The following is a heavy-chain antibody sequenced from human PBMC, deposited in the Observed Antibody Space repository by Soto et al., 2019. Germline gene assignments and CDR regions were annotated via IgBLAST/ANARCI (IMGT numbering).Heavy chain of an antibody. V-gene: IGHV6-1*01. Sequence: SQTLSLPCAISGDRVSSNSAAWNWIRQSPSRGLEWLGRAYYRSKWYHDYAVSAKSRITINPDTSENQLSLQLNSVTPEDTAVYYCARAPFGSGWYVYYFDYWGQGTPVTVSS. CDR2: AYYRSKWYH. J-gene: IGHJ4*02. CDR3: ARAPFGSGWYVYYFDY. CDR1: GDRVSSNSAA. D-gene: IGHD6-19*01.